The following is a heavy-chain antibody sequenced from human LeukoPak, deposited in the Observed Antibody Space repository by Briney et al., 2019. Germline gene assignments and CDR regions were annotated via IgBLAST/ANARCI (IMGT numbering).Heavy chain of an antibody. D-gene: IGHD2-2*01. CDR3: ARVNEDVVVPAAWFDP. Sequence: SETLSLTCTVSGGSISSGDYYWSWIRQPPGKGLEWIGYIYYSGSTYYNPSLKSRVTISVDRSKNQFSLKLSSVTAADTAVYYCARVNEDVVVPAAWFDPWGQGTLVTVSS. V-gene: IGHV4-30-4*01. CDR1: GGSISSGDYY. CDR2: IYYSGST. J-gene: IGHJ5*02.